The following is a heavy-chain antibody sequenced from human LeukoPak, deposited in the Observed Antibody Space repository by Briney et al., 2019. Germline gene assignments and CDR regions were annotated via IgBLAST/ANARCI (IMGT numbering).Heavy chain of an antibody. J-gene: IGHJ6*02. V-gene: IGHV4-4*02. CDR3: ARVFGDYYDSSGYYGRIYYYYGMDV. Sequence: SETLSLTCAVSGGSISSSNWWSWVRQPPGKGLEWIGEIYHSGSTNYNPSLKSRVTISVDKSKNQFSLKLSSVTAADTAVYYCARVFGDYYDSSGYYGRIYYYYGMDVWGQGTTVTVSS. CDR1: GGSISSSNW. D-gene: IGHD3-22*01. CDR2: IYHSGST.